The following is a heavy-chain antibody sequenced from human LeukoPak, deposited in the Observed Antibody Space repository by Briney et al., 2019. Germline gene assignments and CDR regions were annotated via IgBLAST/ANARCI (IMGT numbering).Heavy chain of an antibody. CDR3: VKEMGYCSTTSCHPFDY. CDR2: ITSSGGRT. D-gene: IGHD2-2*01. Sequence: SCKVSGYTLTELSMHWVRQAPGKGLDCVSAITSSGGRTYYADSVKGRFTISRDNSKNTLDLQMSSLRAEDTAVYYCVKEMGYCSTTSCHPFDYWGQGTLVAVSS. J-gene: IGHJ4*02. CDR1: GYTLTELS. V-gene: IGHV3-64D*06.